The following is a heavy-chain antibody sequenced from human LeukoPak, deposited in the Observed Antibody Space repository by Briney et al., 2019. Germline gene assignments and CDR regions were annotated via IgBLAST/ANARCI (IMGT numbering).Heavy chain of an antibody. Sequence: SQTLSLTCTVSVGSISRGGHYWSRIRQHPGKDLEWIGYIHYSGSTYYNPSLKSRVIISVDTSKNQFSLKLSSVTAADTAVYDCAREGCSSTSCYLPFDPGGEGTLVIVSS. D-gene: IGHD2-2*01. CDR1: VGSISRGGHY. CDR3: AREGCSSTSCYLPFDP. J-gene: IGHJ5*02. V-gene: IGHV4-31*03. CDR2: IHYSGST.